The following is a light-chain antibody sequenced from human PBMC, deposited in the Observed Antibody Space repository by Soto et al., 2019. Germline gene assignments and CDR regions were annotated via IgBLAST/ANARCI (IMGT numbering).Light chain of an antibody. CDR2: GVS. CDR1: QSVTNNY. V-gene: IGKV3-20*01. Sequence: ESVLTQSPGTLSLSPGEKATLSCRASQSVTNNYFAWYQQKPGQSPRLIIYGVSNRATDIPDRFSASGSGTDFTLTISRQEPEDFVVYYCQQYSSLPHTVGGGTKRDVK. J-gene: IGKJ2*01. CDR3: QQYSSLPHT.